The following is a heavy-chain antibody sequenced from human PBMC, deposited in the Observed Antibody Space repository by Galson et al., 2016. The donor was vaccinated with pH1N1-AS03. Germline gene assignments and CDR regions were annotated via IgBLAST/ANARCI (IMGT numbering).Heavy chain of an antibody. CDR2: VYRSGST. CDR1: GGSVSDNNW. CDR3: ASAGYHTPGYHY. Sequence: SETLSLTCAVSGGSVSDNNWWSWVRQPPGKGLEWIGAVYRSGSTNYNPSLKSRVTISLDKSKNQLSLRLTSVTAADTAVYFCASAGYHTPGYHYWGQGALVTVSS. V-gene: IGHV4-4*02. D-gene: IGHD3-16*02. J-gene: IGHJ4*02.